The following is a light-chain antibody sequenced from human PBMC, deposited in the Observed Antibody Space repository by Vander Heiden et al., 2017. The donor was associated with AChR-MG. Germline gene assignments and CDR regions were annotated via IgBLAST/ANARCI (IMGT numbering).Light chain of an antibody. J-gene: IGLJ2*01. Sequence: NFMLTQPHSVSQSPGTTVTISCTRSSGSIASNSVQWYRQRPGSAPATVICEGNQRPSGVPERFSGSVASSSNSASLTISGLKTEDEADYYCQSYDSSNPVVFGGGTKLTVL. CDR3: QSYDSSNPVV. V-gene: IGLV6-57*03. CDR2: EGN. CDR1: SGSIASNS.